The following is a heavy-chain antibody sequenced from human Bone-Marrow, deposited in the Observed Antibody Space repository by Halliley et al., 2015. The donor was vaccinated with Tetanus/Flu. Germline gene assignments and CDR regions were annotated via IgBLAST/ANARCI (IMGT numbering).Heavy chain of an antibody. CDR2: MKCEGSST. CDR3: ARAKRYSSDYYGMDV. Sequence: RMKCEGSSTTYADSVKGPFTTPRENAKTTLYLQMNSRRAGDTAVYYCARAKRYSSDYYGMDVWGQGTTVTVSS. V-gene: IGHV3-74*01. D-gene: IGHD5-18*01. J-gene: IGHJ6*01.